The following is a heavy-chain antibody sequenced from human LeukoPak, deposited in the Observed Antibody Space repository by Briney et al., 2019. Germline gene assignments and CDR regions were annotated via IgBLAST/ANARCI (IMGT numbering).Heavy chain of an antibody. CDR3: ASLVYSSSWYFQ. Sequence: PSDTLSLTCTVSGVSISGSSWSWIRQPPGKGLEWMGYSYYTGSTNYNPSLKSRVTISVDMSKKQFSLKLSSVPAPDTAVYYCASLVYSSSWYFQWGQGTLVTVSS. D-gene: IGHD6-13*01. V-gene: IGHV4-59*08. CDR1: GVSISGSS. J-gene: IGHJ4*02. CDR2: SYYTGST.